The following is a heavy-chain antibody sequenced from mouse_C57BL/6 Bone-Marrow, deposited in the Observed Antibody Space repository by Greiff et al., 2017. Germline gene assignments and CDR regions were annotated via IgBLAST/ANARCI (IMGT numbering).Heavy chain of an antibody. Sequence: VQLQQSGAELVRPGASVKLSCTASGFNIKDDYMHWVKQRPEQGLEWIGWIDPENGDTEYASQLQGKAPITPDTSSKPAYLQLSSLTSEDTAVYYCTPLQAWVACWGQGTLVPVSA. J-gene: IGHJ3*01. V-gene: IGHV14-4*01. D-gene: IGHD6-1*01. CDR1: GFNIKDDY. CDR2: IDPENGDT. CDR3: TPLQAWVAC.